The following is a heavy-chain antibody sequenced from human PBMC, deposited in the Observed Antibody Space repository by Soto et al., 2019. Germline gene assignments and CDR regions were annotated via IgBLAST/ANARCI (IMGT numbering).Heavy chain of an antibody. CDR3: ARVAALRGVIGGGWFHP. CDR2: IYHSGST. J-gene: IGHJ5*02. CDR1: GGSISSGGYS. V-gene: IGHV4-30-2*01. D-gene: IGHD3-10*01. Sequence: SLSLTCAVCGGSISSGGYSWSWIRQPPGKGLEWIGYIYHSGSTYYNPSLKSRVTISVDRSKNQFSLKLSSVTAADTAVYYSARVAALRGVIGGGWFHPWGQGTLVTV.